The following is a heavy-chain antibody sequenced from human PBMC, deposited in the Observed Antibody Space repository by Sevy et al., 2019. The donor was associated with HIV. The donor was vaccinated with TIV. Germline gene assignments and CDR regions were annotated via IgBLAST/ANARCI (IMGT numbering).Heavy chain of an antibody. D-gene: IGHD1-26*01. V-gene: IGHV3-7*03. Sequence: GGSLRLSCVASGFTFSNYWMSWVRLAPGKGLEWVANIKRDGSEKYYVASVKGRFTISRDNDKTSLYLQMNSLRDEDTAVYYCARDCNSATCLWGLDVWGPGTTVTVSS. CDR1: GFTFSNYW. J-gene: IGHJ6*02. CDR3: ARDCNSATCLWGLDV. CDR2: IKRDGSEK.